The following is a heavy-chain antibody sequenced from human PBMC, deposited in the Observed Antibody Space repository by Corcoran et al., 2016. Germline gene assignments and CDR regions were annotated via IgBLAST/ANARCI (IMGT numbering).Heavy chain of an antibody. Sequence: QVQPVQSGAEVKKPGASVKVSCKASGYTFTSYYMHWVRQAPGQGLEWMGIINPSGGSTSYAQKFQGRVTMTRDTSKNQFSLKLSSVTAADTAVYYGASVGKDYGHYWGQGTRVTVSS. CDR2: INPSGGST. V-gene: IGHV1-46*01. CDR1: GYTFTSYY. D-gene: IGHD4-17*01. J-gene: IGHJ4*02. CDR3: ASVGKDYGHY.